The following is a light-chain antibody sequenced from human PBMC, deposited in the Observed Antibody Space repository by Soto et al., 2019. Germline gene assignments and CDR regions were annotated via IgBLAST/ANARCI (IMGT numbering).Light chain of an antibody. J-gene: IGKJ4*01. Sequence: ETVMTQSPATLSASPGESATLSCGASQSVSSNLGWYQQRPGQAPRLLIYGASTRATGVAARFSGTWSGTEFTLTISSLHSEDFAVSYWQQYNNWPLTFGGGTKVEIK. CDR3: QQYNNWPLT. CDR1: QSVSSN. CDR2: GAS. V-gene: IGKV3-15*01.